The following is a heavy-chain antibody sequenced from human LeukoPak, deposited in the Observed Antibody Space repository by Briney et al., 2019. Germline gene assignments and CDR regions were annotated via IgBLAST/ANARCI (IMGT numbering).Heavy chain of an antibody. Sequence: PGGSLRLSCAASGFALSSYWMHWVRQAPGKGLVWVSRINSDGSSTSYADSVKGRFIISRDNSKNTLYLQMNSLRAEDTAVYFCATPPMVTRNYWGQGILVTVSS. D-gene: IGHD4-17*01. CDR2: INSDGSST. CDR3: ATPPMVTRNY. CDR1: GFALSSYW. V-gene: IGHV3-74*01. J-gene: IGHJ4*02.